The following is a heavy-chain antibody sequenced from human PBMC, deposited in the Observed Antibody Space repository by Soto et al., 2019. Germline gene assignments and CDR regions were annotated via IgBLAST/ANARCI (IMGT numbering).Heavy chain of an antibody. J-gene: IGHJ3*02. D-gene: IGHD3-3*01. CDR1: GFTFTSSA. CDR3: AADHYDFWSGYLTATDAFDI. V-gene: IGHV1-58*02. CDR2: IVVGSGNT. Sequence: SVKVSCKASGFTFTSSAMQWVRQARGQRLEWIGWIVVGSGNTNYAQKFQERVTITRDMSTSTAYMELSSLRSEDTAVYYCAADHYDFWSGYLTATDAFDIWGQGTMVTVSS.